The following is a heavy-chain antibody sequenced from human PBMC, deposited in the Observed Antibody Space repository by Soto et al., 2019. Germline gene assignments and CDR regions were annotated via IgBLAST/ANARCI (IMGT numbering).Heavy chain of an antibody. CDR2: IYWDDDK. J-gene: IGHJ6*02. D-gene: IGHD2-21*02. CDR1: GFSLSTIGVV. Sequence: QITLKESGPPLVKPTQTLTLTCTFSGFSLSTIGVVVGWIRQPPGKALEWLALIYWDDDKRYSPSLKSRLTVTKDTSKNQVVLTMTNMDPVDTATYYCVQSRCGGDCLQSYSSHSYYGLDVWGQGTTVTVSS. CDR3: VQSRCGGDCLQSYSSHSYYGLDV. V-gene: IGHV2-5*02.